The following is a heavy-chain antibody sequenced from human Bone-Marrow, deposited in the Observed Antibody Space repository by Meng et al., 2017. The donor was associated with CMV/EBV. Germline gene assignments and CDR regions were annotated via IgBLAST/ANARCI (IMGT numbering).Heavy chain of an antibody. J-gene: IGHJ4*02. CDR2: IIPIFGAA. CDR3: ASRGGAAAGMGDY. CDR1: GGTFSSYS. Sequence: SVKVSCKASGGTFSSYSITWVRQAPGQGLEWMGGIIPIFGAATYAQKFQGRVTITADKSTSTAYMELSSLRSEDTVVYYCASRGGAAAGMGDYWGQGTLVTVSS. V-gene: IGHV1-69*06. D-gene: IGHD6-13*01.